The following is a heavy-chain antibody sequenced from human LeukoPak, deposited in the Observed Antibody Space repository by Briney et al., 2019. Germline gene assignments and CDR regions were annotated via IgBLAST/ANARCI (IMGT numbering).Heavy chain of an antibody. J-gene: IGHJ5*02. CDR1: GGSYSDYY. CDR2: INHSGNT. Sequence: PSETLSLTCGVYGGSYSDYYWSWIRQPPGKGLEWIGEINHSGNTNYNPSLKSRVTISVDTSKNQFSLKLSSVTAADTAVYYCARKGGGQLVNTRRWFDPWGQGTLVTVSS. V-gene: IGHV4-34*01. CDR3: ARKGGGQLVNTRRWFDP. D-gene: IGHD6-13*01.